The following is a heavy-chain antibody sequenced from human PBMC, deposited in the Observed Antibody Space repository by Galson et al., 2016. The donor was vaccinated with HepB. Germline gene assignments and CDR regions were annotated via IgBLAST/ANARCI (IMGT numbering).Heavy chain of an antibody. CDR1: GFTFSSFA. CDR3: ARDPYYDFWSSSAYFDY. CDR2: ISHDGTNT. Sequence: SLRLSCAGSGFTFSSFALHWVRQIPGKGLEWVAVISHDGTNTFYGDSVKGRFTISRDNSKNTVSLQMNSLRPGDQSIYYCARDPYYDFWSSSAYFDYWGQGVLVTVSS. V-gene: IGHV3-30-3*01. D-gene: IGHD3-3*01. J-gene: IGHJ4*02.